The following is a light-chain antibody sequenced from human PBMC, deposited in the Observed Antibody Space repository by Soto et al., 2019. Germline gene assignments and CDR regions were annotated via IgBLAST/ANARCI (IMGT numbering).Light chain of an antibody. CDR3: RSYTSSSTLV. V-gene: IGLV2-14*01. J-gene: IGLJ2*01. CDR1: SSDVGYYNY. CDR2: EVS. Sequence: QSALTQPASVSGSPGQSITISCTGTSSDVGYYNYVSWYQQYPDKAPKLLIYEVSNRPSGVSNRFSGSKSGNTASLTISGLEAEDEADYYCRSYTSSSTLVFGGGTKLTVL.